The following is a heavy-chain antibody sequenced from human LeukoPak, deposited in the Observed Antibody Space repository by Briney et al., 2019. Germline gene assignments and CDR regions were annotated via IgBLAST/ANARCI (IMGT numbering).Heavy chain of an antibody. CDR1: GFTFSRYE. Sequence: PGGSLRLSCAASGFTFSRYEMNWVRQAPGEGPEWVSYISTSGGTKYYADSVKGRFTISRDNAKNSLYLQMDSLRAEDTAVYYCARDSYYSSDYWGQGTLVTVSS. D-gene: IGHD3-22*01. CDR3: ARDSYYSSDY. CDR2: ISTSGGTK. V-gene: IGHV3-48*03. J-gene: IGHJ4*02.